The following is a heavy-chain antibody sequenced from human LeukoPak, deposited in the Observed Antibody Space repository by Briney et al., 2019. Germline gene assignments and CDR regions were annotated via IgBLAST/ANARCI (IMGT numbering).Heavy chain of an antibody. CDR2: INHSGST. D-gene: IGHD1-26*01. CDR1: GGSFSGYY. Sequence: PSETLSLTCAVYGGSFSGYYWSWIRQPPGKGLEWIGEINHSGSTNYNPSLKSRVTISVDTSKNQFSLKLSSVTAADTAVYYCAVGATWYGDYWGQGTLVTVSS. CDR3: AVGATWYGDY. V-gene: IGHV4-34*01. J-gene: IGHJ4*02.